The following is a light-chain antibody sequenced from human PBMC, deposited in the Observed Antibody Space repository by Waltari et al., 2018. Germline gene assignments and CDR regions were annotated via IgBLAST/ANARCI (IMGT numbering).Light chain of an antibody. V-gene: IGKV1-39*01. CDR3: QQSYSTPPT. Sequence: IQMTQSPSSLSASLVDSVTITCRASQSISSYLNWYQQKPGKAPKLLIYAASSLQSGVPSRFSGSGSGTDFTLTISSLQPEDFATYYCQQSYSTPPTFGGGTKVEIK. J-gene: IGKJ4*01. CDR2: AAS. CDR1: QSISSY.